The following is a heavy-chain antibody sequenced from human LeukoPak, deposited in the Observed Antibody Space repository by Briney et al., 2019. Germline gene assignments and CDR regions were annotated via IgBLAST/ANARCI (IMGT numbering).Heavy chain of an antibody. Sequence: GGSLRLSCAVSGFTVSSNYMSWVRQVPGKGLEWVSVIYSGGSTYYADSVKGRFTISRDNSKNTLYLQMNSLRVEDTAVYYCARDKFGGSSSLIDYWGQGALVTVSS. J-gene: IGHJ4*02. D-gene: IGHD6-13*01. V-gene: IGHV3-66*01. CDR3: ARDKFGGSSSLIDY. CDR2: IYSGGST. CDR1: GFTVSSNY.